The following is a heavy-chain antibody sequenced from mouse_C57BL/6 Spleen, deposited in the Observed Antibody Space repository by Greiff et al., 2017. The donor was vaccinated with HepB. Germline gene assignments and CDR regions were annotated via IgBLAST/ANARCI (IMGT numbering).Heavy chain of an antibody. CDR1: GYTFTSYW. V-gene: IGHV1-61*01. CDR2: IYPSDSET. Sequence: VQLQQSGAELVRPGSSVKLSCKASGYTFTSYWMDWVKQRPGQGLEWIGNIYPSDSETHYNQKFKDKATLTVDKSSSTAYMQLSSLTSEDSAVYYCARRRYWYFDVGGTGTTVTVSS. CDR3: ARRRYWYFDV. J-gene: IGHJ1*03.